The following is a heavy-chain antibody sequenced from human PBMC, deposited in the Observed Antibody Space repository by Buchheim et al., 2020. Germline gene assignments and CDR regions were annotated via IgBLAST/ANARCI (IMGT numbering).Heavy chain of an antibody. J-gene: IGHJ6*03. CDR3: ARLETGDTFDYYYYYMDV. CDR1: GFTFSSYW. D-gene: IGHD1-1*01. CDR2: IKQDGSEK. V-gene: IGHV3-7*01. Sequence: EVQLVESGGGLVQPGGSLRLSCAASGFTFSSYWMSWVRQAPGKGLEWVANIKQDGSEKYYVDSVKGRFTISSDNAKNSLYLQMNSLRAEDTAVYYCARLETGDTFDYYYYYMDVWGKGTT.